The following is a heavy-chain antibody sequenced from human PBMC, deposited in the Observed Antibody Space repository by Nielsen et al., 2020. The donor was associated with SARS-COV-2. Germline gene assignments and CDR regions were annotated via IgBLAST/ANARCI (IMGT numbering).Heavy chain of an antibody. CDR1: GFSFSDCS. CDR2: IRSKANDYAI. CDR3: TRGNPTSGSWFDAFDI. Sequence: GGSLRLSCAASGFSFSDCSMNWVRQASGKGLEWLGRIRSKANDYAIDYPASVKGRFVISRDDSKNTAYLLMNSLKIDDTAMYYCTRGNPTSGSWFDAFDIWGQGTVVTVSS. D-gene: IGHD1-26*01. J-gene: IGHJ3*02. V-gene: IGHV3-73*01.